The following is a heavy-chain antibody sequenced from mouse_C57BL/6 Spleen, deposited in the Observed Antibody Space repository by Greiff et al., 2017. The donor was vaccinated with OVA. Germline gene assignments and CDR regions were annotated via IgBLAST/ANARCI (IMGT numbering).Heavy chain of an antibody. CDR2: IYPGGGYT. V-gene: IGHV1-63*01. J-gene: IGHJ4*01. CDR3: ARTRLPPCYAMDY. Sequence: VKLMESGAELVRPGTSVKMSCKASGYTFTNYWIGWAKQRPGHGLEWIGDIYPGGGYTNYNEKFKGKATLTADKSSSTAYMQFSSLTSEDSAIYYCARTRLPPCYAMDYWGQGTSVTVSS. CDR1: GYTFTNYW.